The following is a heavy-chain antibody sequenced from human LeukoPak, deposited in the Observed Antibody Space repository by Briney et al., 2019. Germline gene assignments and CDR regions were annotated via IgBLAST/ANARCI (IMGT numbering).Heavy chain of an antibody. J-gene: IGHJ6*03. CDR2: ISGSGGST. D-gene: IGHD2-15*01. V-gene: IGHV3-23*01. Sequence: GGSLRLSCAASGFTFSSYAMSWVRQAPGKGLEWVSAISGSGGSTYYGDSVKGRFTISRDNSKHTLYLQMNSLRAEDTAVYYCATRPVAATPNYYYYYYMDVWGKGTTVTVSS. CDR3: ATRPVAATPNYYYYYYMDV. CDR1: GFTFSSYA.